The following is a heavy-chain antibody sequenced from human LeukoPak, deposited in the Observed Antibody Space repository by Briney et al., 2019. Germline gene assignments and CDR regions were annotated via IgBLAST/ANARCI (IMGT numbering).Heavy chain of an antibody. CDR1: GDSINSYY. D-gene: IGHD5-24*01. CDR2: IYYSGST. Sequence: SETLSLTCTVSGDSINSYYWSWIRQPPGKGLEWIGCIYYSGSTNYNPSLRSRVTISVDTSKNQFSLKLSSVTAADTAVYFCARWLHLNLDAFVIWGQGTMVTVSS. CDR3: ARWLHLNLDAFVI. J-gene: IGHJ3*02. V-gene: IGHV4-59*01.